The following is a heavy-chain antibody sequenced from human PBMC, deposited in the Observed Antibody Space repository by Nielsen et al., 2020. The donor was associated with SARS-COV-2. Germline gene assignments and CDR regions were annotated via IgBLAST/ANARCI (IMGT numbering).Heavy chain of an antibody. CDR1: GFTFSSYS. J-gene: IGHJ4*02. CDR3: ARGTYSGSSLGVDY. D-gene: IGHD1-26*01. V-gene: IGHV3-21*01. CDR2: ISSSSSYI. Sequence: GESLKISCAASGFTFSSYSMNWVRQAPGKGLEWVSSISSSSSYIYYADSVKGRFTISRDNSKNTLYPQMNSLRAEDTAVYYCARGTYSGSSLGVDYWGQGTLVTVSS.